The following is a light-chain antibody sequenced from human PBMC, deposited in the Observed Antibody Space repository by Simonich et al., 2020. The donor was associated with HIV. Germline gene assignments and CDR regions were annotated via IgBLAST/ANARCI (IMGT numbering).Light chain of an antibody. V-gene: IGKV3-15*01. CDR1: QTVYSN. Sequence: EIVMTQSPATLSVSPGERATLPCRASQTVYSNLALYQQKTGQAPTLLIYGASTRATGVPARFSGSGSGTEFTLTISSLQSEDFAVYYCQQYNNWRTFGQGTKVEIK. J-gene: IGKJ1*01. CDR3: QQYNNWRT. CDR2: GAS.